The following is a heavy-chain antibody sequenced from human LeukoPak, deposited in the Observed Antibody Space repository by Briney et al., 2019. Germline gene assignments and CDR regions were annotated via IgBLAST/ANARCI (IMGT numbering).Heavy chain of an antibody. D-gene: IGHD2-2*01. CDR1: GGTFSSYA. Sequence: SVKVSCKASGGTFSSYAISWVRQAPGQGLEWMGGIIPIFGTANYAQKFQGRVTITADESTSTAYMELSSLRSEDTAVYYCAGSFGVVPAAMFDYWGQGTLVTVSS. V-gene: IGHV1-69*13. CDR3: AGSFGVVPAAMFDY. CDR2: IIPIFGTA. J-gene: IGHJ4*02.